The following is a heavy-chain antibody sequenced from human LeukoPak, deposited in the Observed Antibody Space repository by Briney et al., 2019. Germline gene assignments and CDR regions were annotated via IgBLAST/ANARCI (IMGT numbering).Heavy chain of an antibody. CDR2: INPNSGGT. V-gene: IGHV1-2*02. Sequence: ASVKVSCKASGYTFTRYYMHWVRQAPGQGLEWMGWINPNSGGTNYAQKFQGRVTITRDTSISTAYMELSMLRSDDTAVYSCAREFITASGNWFDSWGEGTLVTASS. J-gene: IGHJ5*01. CDR3: AREFITASGNWFDS. CDR1: GYTFTRYY. D-gene: IGHD6-25*01.